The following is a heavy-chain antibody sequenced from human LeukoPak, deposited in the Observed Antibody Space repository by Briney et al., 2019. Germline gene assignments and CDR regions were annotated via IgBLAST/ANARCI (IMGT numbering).Heavy chain of an antibody. CDR1: GFTVSDS. J-gene: IGHJ1*01. V-gene: IGHV3-21*01. D-gene: IGHD3-10*01. CDR2: INSNSNYI. CDR3: AREKFADGYFQH. Sequence: GGSLRLSCAASGFTVSDSMNWVRQAPGKGLEWVSSINSNSNYIYHADSVKGRFTISRDNAKDSLYLQMNSLRAEDTAVYYCAREKFADGYFQHWGQGTLVTVSS.